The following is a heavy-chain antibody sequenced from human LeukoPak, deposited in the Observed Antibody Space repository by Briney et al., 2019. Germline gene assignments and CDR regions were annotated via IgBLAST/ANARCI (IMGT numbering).Heavy chain of an antibody. CDR1: GFTFSGHW. V-gene: IGHV3-74*03. CDR3: ARGGSPPEALGDAFDI. D-gene: IGHD1-26*01. Sequence: GGSLRLSCVVSGFTFSGHWMHWVRRAPGKGLVWVSRVSSDGSSTMYADSVQGRFTISRDNAKNTLYLQMNSLRAGDTAVYYCARGGSPPEALGDAFDIWGQGTMVTVSS. CDR2: VSSDGSST. J-gene: IGHJ3*02.